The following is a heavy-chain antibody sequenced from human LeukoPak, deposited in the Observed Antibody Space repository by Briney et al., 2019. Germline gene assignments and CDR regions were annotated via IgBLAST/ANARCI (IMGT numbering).Heavy chain of an antibody. Sequence: SETLSLTCSVSGGSISSYYWSWIRQPPGKVLEWIGYIYASGSTNYNPSLKSRVTISVDPSKNQFSLNLTSVTAADTAVYYCARHGSVRSPLGPWGQGTLVTVSS. D-gene: IGHD3-10*01. J-gene: IGHJ5*02. V-gene: IGHV4-4*09. CDR1: GGSISSYY. CDR3: ARHGSVRSPLGP. CDR2: IYASGST.